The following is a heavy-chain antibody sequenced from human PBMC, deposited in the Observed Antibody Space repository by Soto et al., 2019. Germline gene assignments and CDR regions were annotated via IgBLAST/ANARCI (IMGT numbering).Heavy chain of an antibody. D-gene: IGHD1-26*01. CDR2: TYYRSKWYN. CDR1: RNRVSTNSAA. Sequence: PSQTLSLTCAIARNRVSTNSAAWNWISPFPSRGLEWLGRTYYRSKWYNDYAESVKSRISIIPDTSKNQFSLQLNSMSPEDTAVYYCASLLAGVEFGMDVWGQGTTVTV. J-gene: IGHJ6*02. CDR3: ASLLAGVEFGMDV. V-gene: IGHV6-1*01.